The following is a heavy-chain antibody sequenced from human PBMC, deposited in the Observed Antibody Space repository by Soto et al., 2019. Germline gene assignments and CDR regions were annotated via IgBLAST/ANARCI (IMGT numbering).Heavy chain of an antibody. CDR2: IIPIFGTA. CDR1: GGTFSSYS. D-gene: IGHD1-26*01. CDR3: ASPPPYSGSYYSYYYGMDV. Sequence: SVKDSCKTAGGTFSSYSISGVRHAPGQGLECMGGIIPIFGTANYAQKFQGRVTITADESTSTAYMELSSLRSEDTAVYYCASPPPYSGSYYSYYYGMDVWGQGTTVTVSS. V-gene: IGHV1-69*13. J-gene: IGHJ6*02.